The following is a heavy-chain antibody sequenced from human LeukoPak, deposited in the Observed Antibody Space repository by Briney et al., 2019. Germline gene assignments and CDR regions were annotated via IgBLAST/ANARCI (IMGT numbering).Heavy chain of an antibody. Sequence: GGSLRLSCAASVFTFSDHFMDWVRQAPGKGLEWVGRARNKANSYSIEYAASVQGRFTISRDDSKTSVYLQMNSLKSEDTAVYYCAREAASSGRYFIYHYDYWGQGTLVTVSS. CDR1: VFTFSDHF. CDR2: ARNKANSYSI. CDR3: AREAASSGRYFIYHYDY. D-gene: IGHD1-26*01. V-gene: IGHV3-72*01. J-gene: IGHJ4*02.